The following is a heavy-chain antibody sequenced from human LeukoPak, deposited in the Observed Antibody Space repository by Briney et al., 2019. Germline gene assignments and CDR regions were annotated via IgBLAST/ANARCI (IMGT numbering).Heavy chain of an antibody. CDR1: GYTLTKYY. Sequence: ASVKVSCKASGYTLTKYYMNWVRQAPGQGVEWMGVMHPTGDSTNYAQKFQGRVTLTRDTSTGTFYMELSSLTSEDTAVYYCARHDFDLPMIYSFFVHWGQGTLVTVSS. J-gene: IGHJ5*02. D-gene: IGHD3-3*01. CDR2: MHPTGDST. V-gene: IGHV1-46*01. CDR3: ARHDFDLPMIYSFFVH.